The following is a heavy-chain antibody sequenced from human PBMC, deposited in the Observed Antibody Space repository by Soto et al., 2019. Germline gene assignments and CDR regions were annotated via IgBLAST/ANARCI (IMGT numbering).Heavy chain of an antibody. Sequence: LRLSCAASGXTFSSYAMSWVRQAPGKGLEWVSAISGSGGSTYYADSVKGRFTISRDNSKNTLYLQMNSLRAEDTAVYYCAKHTSQPDRYFDYWGQGTLVTVSS. J-gene: IGHJ4*02. CDR2: ISGSGGST. CDR1: GXTFSSYA. CDR3: AKHTSQPDRYFDY. V-gene: IGHV3-23*01.